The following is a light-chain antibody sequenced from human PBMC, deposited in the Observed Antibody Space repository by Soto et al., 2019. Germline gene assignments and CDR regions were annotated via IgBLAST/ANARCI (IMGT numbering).Light chain of an antibody. V-gene: IGKV3-15*01. J-gene: IGKJ3*01. CDR3: QQYNSWPPFT. CDR1: LGVGNN. CDR2: GAT. Sequence: EIVMTQSPATLSVSPGERATLACRASLGVGNNLAWYLQKPGQPPRLLVYGATTRATGIPARFSGSGSGTDFTLTISSLQSEDSAVYYCQQYNSWPPFTFGPGTKVDSK.